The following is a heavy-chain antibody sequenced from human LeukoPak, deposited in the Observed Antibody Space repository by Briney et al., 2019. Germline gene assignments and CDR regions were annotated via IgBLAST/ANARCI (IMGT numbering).Heavy chain of an antibody. D-gene: IGHD5-18*01. CDR3: AKDVDTVMDWANDAFDV. V-gene: IGHV3-30*02. J-gene: IGHJ3*01. CDR1: GFTFSSYG. CDR2: ILSDGSKE. Sequence: GGSLRLSCAASGFTFSSYGMHWIRQAPGKGLEWVAVILSDGSKEFYTDSVKGRFTISRDNSKNSVYLQMDSLRVEDTAMYYCAKDVDTVMDWANDAFDVWGQGTMVIVSS.